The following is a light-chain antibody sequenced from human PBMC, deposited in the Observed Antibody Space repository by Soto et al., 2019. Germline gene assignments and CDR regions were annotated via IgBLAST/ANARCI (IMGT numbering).Light chain of an antibody. Sequence: DSQMTQSPSSLSASVGDRVTITCQASQDITNYLDWYRQIPGKAPNLLIYGATNLETGVPSRLSGSGSGTHLSFTISSLQPEDIATDYCQQYDNLPPDAFGQGTKLEI. CDR2: GAT. CDR1: QDITNY. J-gene: IGKJ2*01. V-gene: IGKV1-33*01. CDR3: QQYDNLPPDA.